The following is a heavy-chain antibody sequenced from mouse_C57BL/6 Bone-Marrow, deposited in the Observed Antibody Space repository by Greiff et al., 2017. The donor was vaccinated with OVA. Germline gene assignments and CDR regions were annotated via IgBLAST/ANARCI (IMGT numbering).Heavy chain of an antibody. D-gene: IGHD4-1*01. CDR3: ARRWVYFDY. CDR1: GFTFSSYT. V-gene: IGHV5-9*01. CDR2: ISGGGGNT. J-gene: IGHJ2*01. Sequence: EVKVVESGGGLVKPGGSLKLSCAASGFTFSSYTMSWVRQTPEKRLEWVATISGGGGNTYYPDSVKGRFTISRDNAKNTLYLQMSSLRSEDTALYYCARRWVYFDYWGQGTTLTVSS.